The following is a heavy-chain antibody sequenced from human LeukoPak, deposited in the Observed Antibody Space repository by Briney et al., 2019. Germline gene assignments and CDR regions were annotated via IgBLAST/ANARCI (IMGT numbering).Heavy chain of an antibody. Sequence: PGGSLRLSCAASGFTFSSFAKSWVRQAPGKGLEWVSAISGSGGSTYYADSVKGRFTSSRDNSKHTLYLQMNSLRAEDTAVYYGAKDQGVVIIPEAAIDYWGQGTLVTVSS. CDR1: GFTFSSFA. J-gene: IGHJ4*02. D-gene: IGHD3-3*01. CDR2: ISGSGGST. CDR3: AKDQGVVIIPEAAIDY. V-gene: IGHV3-23*01.